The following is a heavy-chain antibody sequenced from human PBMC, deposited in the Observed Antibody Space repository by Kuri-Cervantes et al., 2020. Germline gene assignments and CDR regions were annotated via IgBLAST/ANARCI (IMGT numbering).Heavy chain of an antibody. CDR2: ISWNSGSI. V-gene: IGHV3-9*01. CDR3: AKDMGSSGWYDAFDI. J-gene: IGHJ3*02. D-gene: IGHD6-19*01. CDR1: GFTFSSYW. Sequence: GGSLRLSCAASGFTFSSYWMHWVRQAPGKGLEWVSGISWNSGSIGYADSVKGRFTISRDNAKNSLYLQMNSLRAEDTALYYCAKDMGSSGWYDAFDIWGQGTMVTVSS.